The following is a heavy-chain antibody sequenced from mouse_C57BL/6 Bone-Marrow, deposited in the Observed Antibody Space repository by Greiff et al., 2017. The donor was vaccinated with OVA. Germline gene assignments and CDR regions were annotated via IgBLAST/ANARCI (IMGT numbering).Heavy chain of an antibody. D-gene: IGHD1-1*01. CDR3: ARRGYGSSLDY. J-gene: IGHJ2*01. CDR1: GYTFTSYG. Sequence: QVQLQQSGAELARPGASVKLSCKASGYTFTSYGISWVKQRPGQGLEWIGEIYPRSGNTYYNEKFKGKATLTADKSSSTAYMELRSLTSEDSAVYFCARRGYGSSLDYWGQGTTLTVSS. CDR2: IYPRSGNT. V-gene: IGHV1-81*01.